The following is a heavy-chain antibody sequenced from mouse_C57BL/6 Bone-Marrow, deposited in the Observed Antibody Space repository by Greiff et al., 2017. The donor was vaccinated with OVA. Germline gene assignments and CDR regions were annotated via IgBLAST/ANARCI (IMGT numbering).Heavy chain of an antibody. CDR1: GYTFTSHW. CDR2: IFPGSGST. D-gene: IGHD2-4*01. Sequence: QVQLKQSGPELVRPGASVKISCKAPGYTFTSHWMQWVIQRPGQGLEWIGEIFPGSGSTYYNEKFKGKATLTVDTSSSTAYMQLSSLTSEDSAVYFCARWPYYDYEGDYAMDYWGQGTSVTVSS. V-gene: IGHV1-56*01. J-gene: IGHJ4*01. CDR3: ARWPYYDYEGDYAMDY.